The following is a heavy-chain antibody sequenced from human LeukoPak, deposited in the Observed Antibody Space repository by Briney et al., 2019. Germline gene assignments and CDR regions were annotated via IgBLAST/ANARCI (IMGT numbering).Heavy chain of an antibody. Sequence: GGSLRLSCAASGFTFDDYAMHWVRQAPGKGLEWVSGISWNSGSIGYADSVKGRFTISRDNAKNSLYLQMNSLRAEDTALYYCAKDIHGSGWYYFDYWGQGTLVTVSS. D-gene: IGHD6-19*01. J-gene: IGHJ4*02. CDR1: GFTFDDYA. V-gene: IGHV3-9*01. CDR2: ISWNSGSI. CDR3: AKDIHGSGWYYFDY.